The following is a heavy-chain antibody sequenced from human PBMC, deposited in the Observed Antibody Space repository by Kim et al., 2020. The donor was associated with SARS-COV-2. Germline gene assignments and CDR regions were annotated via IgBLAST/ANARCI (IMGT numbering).Heavy chain of an antibody. CDR3: VRMRGQYYFDY. V-gene: IGHV3-7*01. Sequence: KYYVDSGKCRFTISRDNAKNSLYLQMNSRRAEDSGVYHCVRMRGQYYFDYWGQGTLVTVSS. CDR2: K. J-gene: IGHJ4*02.